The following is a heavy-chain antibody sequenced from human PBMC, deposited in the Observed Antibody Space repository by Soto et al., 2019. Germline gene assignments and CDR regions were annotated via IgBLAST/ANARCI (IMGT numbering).Heavy chain of an antibody. Sequence: QVQLVESGGGVVQPGRSLRLSCAASGFTFSSYGMHWVRQAPGKGLEWVAVIWYDGSNKYYADSVKGRFTISRDNSKNTLYLQMNSLRAEDTAVYYCVRGVAARPWVYWGQGTLVTVSS. D-gene: IGHD6-6*01. CDR2: IWYDGSNK. CDR3: VRGVAARPWVY. V-gene: IGHV3-33*01. J-gene: IGHJ4*02. CDR1: GFTFSSYG.